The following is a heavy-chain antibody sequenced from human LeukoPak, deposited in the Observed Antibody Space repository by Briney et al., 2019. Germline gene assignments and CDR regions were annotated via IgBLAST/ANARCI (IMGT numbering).Heavy chain of an antibody. CDR3: ARATWNGYMFDY. CDR1: DDSLNNYY. V-gene: IGHV4-59*01. Sequence: SETLSLTCTVFDDSLNNYYWNWIRQPPGKGLEWVGYIYYSGHTNYNPSLNSRVAISIDTSKNQFSLKLSSLTAADTAVYYCARATWNGYMFDYWGQGSLVTVTS. D-gene: IGHD5-24*01. CDR2: IYYSGHT. J-gene: IGHJ4*02.